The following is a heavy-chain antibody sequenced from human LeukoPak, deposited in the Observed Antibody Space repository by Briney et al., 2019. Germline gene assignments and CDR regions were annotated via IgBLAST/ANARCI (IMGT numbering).Heavy chain of an antibody. CDR3: ARSYYDYVWGSYRYTLYFDY. Sequence: ASVKVSCKASGYTFTGYYMHWVRQAPGQGLEWMGWINPNSGGTNYAQKFQGRVTMTRDTSISTAYMELSRLRSDDTAVYYCARSYYDYVWGSYRYTLYFDYWGQGTLVTVSS. V-gene: IGHV1-2*02. CDR1: GYTFTGYY. J-gene: IGHJ4*02. D-gene: IGHD3-16*02. CDR2: INPNSGGT.